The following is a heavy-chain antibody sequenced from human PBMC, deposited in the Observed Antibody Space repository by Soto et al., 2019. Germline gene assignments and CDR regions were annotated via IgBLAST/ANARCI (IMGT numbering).Heavy chain of an antibody. Sequence: PGESLKISCKSFGYSFAAYWIGWVRQMPGKGLEWMGIIYGVDSQNIYSPSFQGQVTISVDRSISTAYLQWSGLKVSDTAVYYCARGVAGSIVYFDYWGHGTLVTVSS. J-gene: IGHJ4*01. CDR3: ARGVAGSIVYFDY. V-gene: IGHV5-51*01. CDR2: IYGVDSQN. D-gene: IGHD6-13*01. CDR1: GYSFAAYW.